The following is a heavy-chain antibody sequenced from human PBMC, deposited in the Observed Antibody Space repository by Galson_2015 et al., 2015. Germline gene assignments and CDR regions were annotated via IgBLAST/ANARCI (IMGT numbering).Heavy chain of an antibody. CDR3: TRLGENSVGAITAFDY. J-gene: IGHJ4*02. Sequence: SLRLSCAASGFTFSDSAIHWVRQASGKGLEWVGRIRSKAHNYATLYAAALKGRFTISRDDSKNTAYLQVNSLKTEDTAVYYRTRLGENSVGAITAFDYWGQGTLVTVAS. D-gene: IGHD1-26*01. V-gene: IGHV3-73*01. CDR2: IRSKAHNYAT. CDR1: GFTFSDSA.